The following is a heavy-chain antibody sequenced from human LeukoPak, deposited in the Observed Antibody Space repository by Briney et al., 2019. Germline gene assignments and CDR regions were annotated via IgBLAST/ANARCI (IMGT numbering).Heavy chain of an antibody. CDR1: GGSISSYY. CDR2: IYYSGST. J-gene: IGHJ6*02. D-gene: IGHD3-16*01. V-gene: IGHV4-59*01. Sequence: SETLSLTCTVSGGSISSYYWSWIRQPPRKGLEWIGYIYYSGSTNYNPSLKSRVTISVDTSKNQFSLKLSSVTAADTAVYYCARGGYYYYGMDVWGQGTTVTVSS. CDR3: ARGGYYYYGMDV.